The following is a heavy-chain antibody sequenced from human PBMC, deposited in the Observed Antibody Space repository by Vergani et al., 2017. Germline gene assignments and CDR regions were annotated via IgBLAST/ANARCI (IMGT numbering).Heavy chain of an antibody. Sequence: EVQLVESGGGLVQPGGSLRLSCAASGFTFSSYSMNWVRPAPGKGLGWVSYISSSSGAIDYADSVKGRFTISRDNAKNSLYLQMNSLRAEDTAVYYCARDTVTYGDYYYYYMDVWGKGTTVTVSS. V-gene: IGHV3-48*01. CDR3: ARDTVTYGDYYYYYMDV. J-gene: IGHJ6*03. CDR2: ISSSSGAI. D-gene: IGHD4-11*01. CDR1: GFTFSSYS.